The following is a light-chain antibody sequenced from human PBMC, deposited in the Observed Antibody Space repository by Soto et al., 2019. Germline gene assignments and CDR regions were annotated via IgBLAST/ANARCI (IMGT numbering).Light chain of an antibody. V-gene: IGKV3-20*01. Sequence: IVLTQSPGTLSLSPGERATLSCRASQSVSDSSLAWYHQKPGQAPRLLIYGASRRATGIPDTFSGSGSGTDFTLTISRLEPEDFAVYYCKLYGDSPMYSFGQGTKLEIK. J-gene: IGKJ2*01. CDR2: GAS. CDR3: KLYGDSPMYS. CDR1: QSVSDSS.